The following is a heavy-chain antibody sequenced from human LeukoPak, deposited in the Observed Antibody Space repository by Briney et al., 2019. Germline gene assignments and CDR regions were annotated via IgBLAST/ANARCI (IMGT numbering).Heavy chain of an antibody. CDR1: GYTFTSYG. D-gene: IGHD3-22*01. CDR2: ISAYNGNT. CDR3: ARVLYYYDSSGYPFDY. J-gene: IGHJ4*02. V-gene: IGHV1-18*01. Sequence: ASVKVSCKASGYTFTSYGISWVRQAPGKGLEWMGWISAYNGNTNYAQKLQGRVTMTTDTSTSTAYMELRSLRSDDTAVYYCARVLYYYDSSGYPFDYWGQGTLVTVSS.